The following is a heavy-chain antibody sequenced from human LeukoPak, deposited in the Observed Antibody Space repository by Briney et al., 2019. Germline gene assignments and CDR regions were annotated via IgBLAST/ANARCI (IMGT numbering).Heavy chain of an antibody. V-gene: IGHV5-51*01. Sequence: GESLKISCTGSGYSFTSYWIAWVRQMPGKGLEWMGIIYPGDSDTRYSPSFQGQVTISADKSISTAYLQWNNLKASDTAMYYGAGQDIVVVATATRAFDIWGQGTMVTVSS. CDR2: IYPGDSDT. J-gene: IGHJ3*02. CDR1: GYSFTSYW. CDR3: AGQDIVVVATATRAFDI. D-gene: IGHD2-15*01.